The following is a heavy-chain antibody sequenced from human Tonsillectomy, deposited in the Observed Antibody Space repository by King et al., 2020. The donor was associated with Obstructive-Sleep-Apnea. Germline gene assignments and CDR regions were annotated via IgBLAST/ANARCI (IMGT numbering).Heavy chain of an antibody. CDR2: IYYSGST. CDR3: ARVPIGP. CDR1: GGSISSSSYY. Sequence: QLQESGPGLVKPSETLSLTCTVSGGSISSSSYYWGWIRQPPGKGLEWIGIIYYSGSTYYNPSLKSRVTISVATSKNQFSLKLSSVTSADTAVYYCARVPIGPWGQGTLVTVSS. J-gene: IGHJ5*02. V-gene: IGHV4-39*07.